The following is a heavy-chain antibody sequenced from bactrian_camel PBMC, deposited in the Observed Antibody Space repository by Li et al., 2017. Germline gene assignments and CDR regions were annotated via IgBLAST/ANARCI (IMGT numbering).Heavy chain of an antibody. Sequence: HVQLVESGGGLVQPGGALRLSCAASGFTFSTYYISWVRQAPGKGLEWVSNIYSDGSYTYYADSVKGRFTISSDTAKNTVFLQMNSLKSEDTALYYCATDRGLDGGSWLAIAYEYNVWGQGTQVTVS. V-gene: IGHV3-2*01. CDR3: ATDRGLDGGSWLAIAYEYNV. J-gene: IGHJ4*01. CDR2: IYSDGSYT. D-gene: IGHD6*01. CDR1: GFTFSTYY.